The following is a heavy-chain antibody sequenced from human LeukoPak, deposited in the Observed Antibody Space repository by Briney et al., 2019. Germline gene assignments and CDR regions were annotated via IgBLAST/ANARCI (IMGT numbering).Heavy chain of an antibody. CDR1: GGTFSSYA. J-gene: IGHJ6*02. CDR2: IIPIFGTA. Sequence: SVKVSCKASGGTFSSYAISWVRQAPGQGLEWMGGIIPIFGTANYAQKFQGRVTITADESTSTAYMELSSLRSEDTAVYYCASRGIYCSSTSCYKDYYGMDVWGQGTTVTVSS. CDR3: ASRGIYCSSTSCYKDYYGMDV. D-gene: IGHD2-2*02. V-gene: IGHV1-69*13.